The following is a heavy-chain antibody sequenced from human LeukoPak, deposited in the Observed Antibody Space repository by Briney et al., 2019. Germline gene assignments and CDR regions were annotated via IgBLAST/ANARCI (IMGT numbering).Heavy chain of an antibody. V-gene: IGHV1-8*01. J-gene: IGHJ4*02. D-gene: IGHD1-26*01. Sequence: GASVRLSCKASGYTFTSYDINWVRQATGQGLEWMGWMNPNSGNTGYAQKFQGRVTMTSNTSISTAYMELSSLRSEDTAVYYCQSLTGGLLDRWGQGTLVTVSS. CDR1: GYTFTSYD. CDR3: QSLTGGLLDR. CDR2: MNPNSGNT.